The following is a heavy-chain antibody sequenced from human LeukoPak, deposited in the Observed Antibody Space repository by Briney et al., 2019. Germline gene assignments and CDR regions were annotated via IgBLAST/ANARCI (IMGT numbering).Heavy chain of an antibody. Sequence: GGSLRLSCAASGFTFNNYNINWVRQAPGKGLEWVSYISSGSTTIYYADSVKGRFTISRDNAKNSLYLQINSLRAEDTAVYYCAELGITMIGGVWGKGTTVTISS. V-gene: IGHV3-48*04. D-gene: IGHD3-10*02. J-gene: IGHJ6*04. CDR2: ISSGSTTI. CDR1: GFTFNNYN. CDR3: AELGITMIGGV.